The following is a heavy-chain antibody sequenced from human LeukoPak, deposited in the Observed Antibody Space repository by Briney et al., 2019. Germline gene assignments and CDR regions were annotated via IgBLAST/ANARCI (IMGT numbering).Heavy chain of an antibody. V-gene: IGHV3-7*03. J-gene: IGHJ4*02. CDR3: ARLRQLVTMVRGVTYYFDY. CDR2: IKQDGSEK. D-gene: IGHD3-10*01. Sequence: GGSLRLSCAASGFTFSSYWMSWVRQAPGKGLEWAANIKQDGSEKYYVDSVKGRFTISRDNAKNSRYLQMNSLRAEDTAVYYCARLRQLVTMVRGVTYYFDYWGQGTLVTVSS. CDR1: GFTFSSYW.